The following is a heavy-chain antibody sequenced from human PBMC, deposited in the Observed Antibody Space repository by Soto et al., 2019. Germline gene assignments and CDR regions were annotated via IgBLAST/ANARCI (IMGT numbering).Heavy chain of an antibody. Sequence: QVNLVQSGTELRKPGSSVKVSCKTSGATLNNYIIAWVRQAPGQGLEWMGRNIPILGIPNYSQKFQDRLTFTADRSTSTLYMPLSSPRSEDTAVYFCARGGGVDYGDYNTWGQGTLVTVSS. J-gene: IGHJ5*02. V-gene: IGHV1-69*02. CDR1: GATLNNYI. D-gene: IGHD4-17*01. CDR2: NIPILGIP. CDR3: ARGGGVDYGDYNT.